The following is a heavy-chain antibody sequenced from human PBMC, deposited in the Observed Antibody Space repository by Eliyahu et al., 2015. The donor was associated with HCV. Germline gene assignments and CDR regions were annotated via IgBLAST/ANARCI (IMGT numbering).Heavy chain of an antibody. D-gene: IGHD3-3*01. J-gene: IGHJ4*02. CDR1: GGSFXGYY. CDR2: INHSGST. Sequence: QVQLQQWGAGLLKPSETLSLTCAVYGGSFXGYYWXWIRQPPEKXLXWIGEINHSGSTNYNPSLKSRVTISVDTSKNQFSLKLSSVTAADTAVYYCARGLGGQYYDFWSGYLPFDYWGQGTLVTVSS. CDR3: ARGLGGQYYDFWSGYLPFDY. V-gene: IGHV4-34*01.